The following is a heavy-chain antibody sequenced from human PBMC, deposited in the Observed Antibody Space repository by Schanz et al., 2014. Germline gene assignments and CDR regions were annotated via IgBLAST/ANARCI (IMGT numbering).Heavy chain of an antibody. V-gene: IGHV1-18*01. Sequence: QVQLVQSGGEVKTPGASVKVSCKASGYTFTRSGISWVRQTPGQGLEWMGCINPYSGATYYAQKFQGRVTLTSDASLTTVYMEVHSLTSDDTAVFFCARDQTGTTNWFDPWGQGTLVTVSS. CDR3: ARDQTGTTNWFDP. D-gene: IGHD1-7*01. J-gene: IGHJ5*02. CDR2: INPYSGAT. CDR1: GYTFTRSG.